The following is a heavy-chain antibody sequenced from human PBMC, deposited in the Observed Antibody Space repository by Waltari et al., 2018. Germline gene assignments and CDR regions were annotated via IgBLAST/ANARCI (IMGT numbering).Heavy chain of an antibody. J-gene: IGHJ4*02. CDR1: GFTFSRYA. Sequence: QVQLVESGGGVVQPGRSLRLSCAASGFTFSRYAMHWVRQAPGKGLEWVAVISYDGSNKYYADSVKGRFTISRDNSKNTLYLQMNSLRAEDTAVYYCARGETHHFDYWGQGTLVTVSS. CDR3: ARGETHHFDY. V-gene: IGHV3-30-3*01. CDR2: ISYDGSNK.